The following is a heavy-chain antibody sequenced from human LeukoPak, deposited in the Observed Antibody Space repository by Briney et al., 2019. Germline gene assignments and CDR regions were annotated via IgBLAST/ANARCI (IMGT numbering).Heavy chain of an antibody. V-gene: IGHV3-53*01. CDR2: IYSGGST. D-gene: IGHD2-21*02. CDR1: GFTVSSNY. CDR3: AKTVPRYCGGDCYPSVNWFDP. Sequence: PGGSLRLSCAASGFTVSSNYMSWVRQAPGKGLEWVSAIYSGGSTYYADSVKGRLTISRDNSKNTLYLQMNSLRAEDTAVYYCAKTVPRYCGGDCYPSVNWFDPWGQGTLVTVSS. J-gene: IGHJ5*02.